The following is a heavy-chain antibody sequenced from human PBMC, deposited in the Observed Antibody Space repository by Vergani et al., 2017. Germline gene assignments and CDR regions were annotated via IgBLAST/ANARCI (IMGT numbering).Heavy chain of an antibody. CDR1: GFTFSNYA. CDR2: ISYDGSSK. Sequence: QVQLVESGGGVVQPGRSLILSCAASGFTFSNYAMLWVRQAPGKGLEWVAIISYDGSSKYYADSVKGRFTISRDNSKNRLYLQMNSLRAEDTAVYYCVPPXEYSSSSAPLVIDYWGQGTLVTVSS. D-gene: IGHD6-6*01. V-gene: IGHV3-30-3*01. CDR3: VPPXEYSSSSAPLVIDY. J-gene: IGHJ4*02.